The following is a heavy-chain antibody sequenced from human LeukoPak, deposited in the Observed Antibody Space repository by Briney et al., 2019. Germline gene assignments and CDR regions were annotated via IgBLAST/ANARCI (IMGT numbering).Heavy chain of an antibody. D-gene: IGHD6-19*01. J-gene: IGHJ5*02. V-gene: IGHV1-24*01. CDR2: FDPEDGET. CDR1: GYTLTELS. Sequence: GSVKVSCKVSGYTLTELSMHWVRQAPGKGLEWMGGFDPEDGETIYAQKFQGRVTMTEDTSTDTAYMELSSLRSEDTAVYYCATGLIVTAPYSSGWYVWFDPWGQGTLVTVSS. CDR3: ATGLIVTAPYSSGWYVWFDP.